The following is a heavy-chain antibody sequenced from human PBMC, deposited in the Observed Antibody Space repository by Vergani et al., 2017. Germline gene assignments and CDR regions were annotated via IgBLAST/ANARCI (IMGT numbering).Heavy chain of an antibody. D-gene: IGHD5-18*01. V-gene: IGHV3-48*03. CDR2: ISSIGSTI. CDR1: GFTFSSYE. Sequence: EVQLVESGGGLVQPGGSLRLSCAASGFTFSSYEMNWVRQAPGKGLEWVSYISSIGSTIYYADSVKGRFTISRDNAKNSLYLQMNSLRAEDTAVYYCAREHVDTAMVTSWFDPWGQGTLVTVSS. CDR3: AREHVDTAMVTSWFDP. J-gene: IGHJ5*02.